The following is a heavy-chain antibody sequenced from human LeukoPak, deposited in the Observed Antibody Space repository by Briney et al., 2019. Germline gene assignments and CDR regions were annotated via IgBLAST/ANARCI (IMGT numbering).Heavy chain of an antibody. CDR1: GFTVSSNY. V-gene: IGHV3-53*01. D-gene: IGHD3-22*01. CDR2: IYSGGST. J-gene: IGHJ4*02. CDR3: ASRNYYDSSGLLDY. Sequence: GGSLRLSCAASGFTVSSNYMSWVRQAPGKGLEWVSVIYSGGSTYYADSVKGRFTISRDNSKNTPYLQMNSLRAEDTAVYYCASRNYYDSSGLLDYWGQGTLVTVSS.